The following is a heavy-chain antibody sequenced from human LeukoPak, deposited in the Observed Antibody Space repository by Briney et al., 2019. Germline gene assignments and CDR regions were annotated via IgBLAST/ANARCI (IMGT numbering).Heavy chain of an antibody. D-gene: IGHD6-6*01. CDR3: ARGKAARPIRYNWFDP. CDR2: MNPNSGNT. J-gene: IGHJ5*02. CDR1: GYTFTGYY. V-gene: IGHV1-8*02. Sequence: ASVKVSCKTSGYTFTGYYMHWVRQAPGQGLEWMGWMNPNSGNTGYAQKFQGRVTMTRNTSISTAYMELSSLRSEDTAVYYCARGKAARPIRYNWFDPWGQGTLVTVSS.